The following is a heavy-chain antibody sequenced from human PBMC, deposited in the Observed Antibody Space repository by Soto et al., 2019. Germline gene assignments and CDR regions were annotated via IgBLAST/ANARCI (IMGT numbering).Heavy chain of an antibody. V-gene: IGHV1-69*02. Sequence: QVQLVQSGAEVKKPGSSVKVSCKASGGTFSSYTISWVRQAPGQGLEWMGRIIPILGIANYAQKFQGRVTXTVXKSTSTAYMELSSLRSEDTAVYYCARGGYVTSMDVWGQGTTVTVSS. J-gene: IGHJ6*02. D-gene: IGHD5-18*01. CDR1: GGTFSSYT. CDR3: ARGGYVTSMDV. CDR2: IIPILGIA.